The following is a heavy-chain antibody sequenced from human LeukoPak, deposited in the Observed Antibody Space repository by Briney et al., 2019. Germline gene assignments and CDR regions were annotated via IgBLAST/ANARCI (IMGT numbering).Heavy chain of an antibody. V-gene: IGHV4-34*01. D-gene: IGHD3-10*01. Sequence: SETLSLTCAVYGGSFSGYYWSWIRQPPGKGLEWIGEINHSGSTNYNPSLKSRVTISVDTSKNQFSLKLSSVTAADTAVYYCARRLAGYYGSGSYYFGYWGQGTLVTVSS. CDR3: ARRLAGYYGSGSYYFGY. CDR2: INHSGST. CDR1: GGSFSGYY. J-gene: IGHJ4*02.